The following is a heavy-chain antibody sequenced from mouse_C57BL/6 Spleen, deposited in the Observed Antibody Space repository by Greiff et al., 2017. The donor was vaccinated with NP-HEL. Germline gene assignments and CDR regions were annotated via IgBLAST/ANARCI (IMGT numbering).Heavy chain of an antibody. V-gene: IGHV7-3*01. CDR1: GFTFTDYY. Sequence: EVKLEESGGGLVQPGGSLSLSCAASGFTFTDYYMSWVRQPPGKALEWLGFIRNKANGYTTEYSASVKGRFTISRDNSQSILYLQMNALRAEDSATYYCARSTVVASYYFDYWGQGTTLTVSS. CDR2: IRNKANGYTT. D-gene: IGHD1-1*01. J-gene: IGHJ2*01. CDR3: ARSTVVASYYFDY.